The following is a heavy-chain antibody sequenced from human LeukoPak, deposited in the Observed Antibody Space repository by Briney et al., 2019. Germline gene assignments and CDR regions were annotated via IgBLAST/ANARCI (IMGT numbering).Heavy chain of an antibody. Sequence: GGSLRLSCAASGFTFSDYYMSWIRQAPGKGLEWVSYISSSGSTIYYADSVKGRFTIPRDNAKNSLNLQMNSLRAEDTAVYYCASLNYDDSSGYPFDYWGQGTLVTVSS. CDR1: GFTFSDYY. J-gene: IGHJ4*02. CDR3: ASLNYDDSSGYPFDY. V-gene: IGHV3-11*01. D-gene: IGHD3-22*01. CDR2: ISSSGSTI.